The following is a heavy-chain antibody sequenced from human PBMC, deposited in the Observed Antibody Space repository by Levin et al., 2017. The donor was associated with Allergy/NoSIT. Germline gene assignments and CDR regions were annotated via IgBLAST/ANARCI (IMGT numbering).Heavy chain of an antibody. CDR1: EFTFSSHS. CDR2: ISSSSSYI. D-gene: IGHD2-2*01. CDR3: ARSGSSDSRQFDY. J-gene: IGHJ4*02. V-gene: IGHV3-21*01. Sequence: GESLKISCAASEFTFSSHSMNWVRQAPGKGLECVSSISSSSSYIYYADSVKGRFTISRDNAKNSLYLQMNSLRVEDTAVYYCARSGSSDSRQFDYWGQGTLVTVSS.